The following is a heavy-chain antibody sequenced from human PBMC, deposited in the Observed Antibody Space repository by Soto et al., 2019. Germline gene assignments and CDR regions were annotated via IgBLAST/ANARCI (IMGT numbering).Heavy chain of an antibody. V-gene: IGHV3-23*01. CDR3: AKLWCDSSGYYYCRDY. D-gene: IGHD3-22*01. CDR1: GFTFSSYA. J-gene: IGHJ4*02. CDR2: ISGSGGST. Sequence: TGGSLRLSCAASGFTFSSYAMSWVRQAPGKGLEWVSAISGSGGSTYYADSVKGRFTISRDNSKNTLYLQMNSLRAEDTAVYYCAKLWCDSSGYYYCRDYWGQGTLVTVSS.